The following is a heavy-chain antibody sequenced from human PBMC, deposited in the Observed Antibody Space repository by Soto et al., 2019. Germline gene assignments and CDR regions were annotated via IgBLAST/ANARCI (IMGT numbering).Heavy chain of an antibody. CDR3: ARILNGITGTTSGRGGWGGYYYGMDV. CDR2: IDWDDDK. D-gene: IGHD1-7*01. CDR1: GFSLSTSEMC. J-gene: IGHJ6*02. Sequence: SGPTLVNPTQTLTLTCTFSGFSLSTSEMCVSWIRQPPGKALEWLALIDWDDDKYYSTSLKTRLTISKDTSKNQVVLTMTNMDPVDTATYYCARILNGITGTTSGRGGWGGYYYGMDVWGQGTTVTVSS. V-gene: IGHV2-70*01.